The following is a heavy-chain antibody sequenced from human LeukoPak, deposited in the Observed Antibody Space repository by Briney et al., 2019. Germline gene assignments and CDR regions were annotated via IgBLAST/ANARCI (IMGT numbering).Heavy chain of an antibody. CDR3: ARDIGVAGTRYLDP. J-gene: IGHJ5*02. CDR2: IYTSGST. CDR1: GGSISSYY. V-gene: IGHV4-4*07. D-gene: IGHD6-19*01. Sequence: SETLSLTCTVSGGSISSYYWSWIRQPAGKGLEWIGRIYTSGSTNYNPSLKSRVTMSVDTSKNQFSLKLSSVTAADTAVYYCARDIGVAGTRYLDPMGQGTLVTVSS.